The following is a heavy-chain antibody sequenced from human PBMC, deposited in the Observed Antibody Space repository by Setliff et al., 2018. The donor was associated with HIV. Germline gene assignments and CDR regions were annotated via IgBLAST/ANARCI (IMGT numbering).Heavy chain of an antibody. CDR1: GYTFTSYG. V-gene: IGHV1-18*01. Sequence: ASVKVSCKASGYTFTSYGISWARQAPGQGLEWMGWISEYNGDTKYAQKLQGRVTMTKDTSTSTAYMELRSLRSDDTAVYYCARDSSFNMDVWGKGTTVTVSS. CDR3: ARDSSFNMDV. CDR2: ISEYNGDT. J-gene: IGHJ6*03.